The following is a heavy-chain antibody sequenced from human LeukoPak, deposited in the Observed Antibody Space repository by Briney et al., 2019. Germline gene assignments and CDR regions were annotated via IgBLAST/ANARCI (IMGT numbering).Heavy chain of an antibody. Sequence: SETLSLTCTVSGGSISSYYWSWIRQPPGKGLEWIGYIYYSGSTNYNPSLKSRVTISVDTSKNQFSLKLSSVTAADTAVYYCALETSVAGTVYWGQGTTVTVSS. CDR1: GGSISSYY. J-gene: IGHJ6*02. V-gene: IGHV4-59*01. D-gene: IGHD6-19*01. CDR3: ALETSVAGTVY. CDR2: IYYSGST.